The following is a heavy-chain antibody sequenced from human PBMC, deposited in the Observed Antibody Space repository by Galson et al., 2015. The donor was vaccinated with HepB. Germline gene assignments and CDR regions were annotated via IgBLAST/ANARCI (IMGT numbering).Heavy chain of an antibody. J-gene: IGHJ4*02. CDR2: TYYRPKWYS. V-gene: IGHV6-1*01. Sequence: CAISGDSVSSNSAAWNWIRQSPSRGLEWLGRTYYRPKWYSNYAVSVKSRITINPDTTKNQFSLQLNSVTPEDTAVYYCTRGDLEMTYWGQGTLVTVSS. CDR3: TRGDLEMTY. CDR1: GDSVSSNSAA. D-gene: IGHD1-1*01.